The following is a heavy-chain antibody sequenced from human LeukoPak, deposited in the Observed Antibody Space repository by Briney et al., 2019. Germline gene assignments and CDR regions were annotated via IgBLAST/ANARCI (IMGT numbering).Heavy chain of an antibody. J-gene: IGHJ4*02. CDR2: IYHSGST. CDR1: GYSISSGYY. Sequence: SETLSLTCAVSGYSISSGYYWGRIRQPPGKGLEWIGSIYHSGSTYYNPSLKSRVTISVDTSKNQFSLKLSSVTAADTAVYYCARRGSGWYLNDYWGQGTLVTVSS. V-gene: IGHV4-38-2*01. CDR3: ARRGSGWYLNDY. D-gene: IGHD6-19*01.